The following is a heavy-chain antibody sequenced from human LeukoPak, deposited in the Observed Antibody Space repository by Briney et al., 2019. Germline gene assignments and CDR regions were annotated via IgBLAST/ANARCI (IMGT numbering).Heavy chain of an antibody. V-gene: IGHV3-53*01. D-gene: IGHD2-21*02. CDR3: AGEVVTAIPHDAFDI. CDR2: IYSGGST. Sequence: GGSLRLSCAASEFTVSSNYMSWVRQAPGKGLEWVSVIYSGGSTYYADSVKGRFTISRDNSKNTLYLQMNSLRAEDTAVYYCAGEVVTAIPHDAFDIWGQGTMVTVSS. CDR1: EFTVSSNY. J-gene: IGHJ3*02.